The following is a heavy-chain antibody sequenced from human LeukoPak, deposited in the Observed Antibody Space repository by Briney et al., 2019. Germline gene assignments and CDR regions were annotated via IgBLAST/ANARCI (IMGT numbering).Heavy chain of an antibody. D-gene: IGHD3-22*01. CDR3: ARASDSHFDY. CDR2: IYPGDSDI. V-gene: IGHV5-51*01. J-gene: IGHJ4*02. CDR1: GYSFTSYW. Sequence: GESLKISCKGSGYSFTSYWIGWVRQMPGKGLEWMGIIYPGDSDIRYSPSFQGQVTISADKSIKPAHLQWSSLKASDTAMYYCARASDSHFDYWGQGTLVTVSS.